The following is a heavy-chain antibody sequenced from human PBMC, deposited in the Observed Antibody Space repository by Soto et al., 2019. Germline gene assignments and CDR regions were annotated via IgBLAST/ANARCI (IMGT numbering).Heavy chain of an antibody. D-gene: IGHD3-9*01. J-gene: IGHJ4*02. CDR3: ARGYDILTGYYPFDY. CDR2: INAGNGNT. Sequence: QVQLVQSGAEVKKPGASVKVSCKASGYTFTSYAMHWVRQAPGQRLEWMGWINAGNGNTKYSQKFQSRVTITRDTSASTAYMELSSLRSEDTAVYYCARGYDILTGYYPFDYWGQGTLVTVSS. V-gene: IGHV1-3*01. CDR1: GYTFTSYA.